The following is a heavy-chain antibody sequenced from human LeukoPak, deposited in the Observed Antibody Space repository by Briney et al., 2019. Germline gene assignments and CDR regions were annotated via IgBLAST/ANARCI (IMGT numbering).Heavy chain of an antibody. Sequence: PGGSLRLSCAASGFTFSSYAMSWVRRAPGKGLEWVLAISGSGGSTYYADSVKGRFTISRDNSKNTLYLQMNSLRAEDTAVYYCAKVAYSSGWYWFDPWGQGTLVTVSS. V-gene: IGHV3-23*01. CDR1: GFTFSSYA. D-gene: IGHD6-19*01. CDR3: AKVAYSSGWYWFDP. CDR2: ISGSGGST. J-gene: IGHJ5*02.